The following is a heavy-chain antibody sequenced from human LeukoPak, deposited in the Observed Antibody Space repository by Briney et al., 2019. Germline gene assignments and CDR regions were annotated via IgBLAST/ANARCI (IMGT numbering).Heavy chain of an antibody. CDR2: ISYDGSNK. D-gene: IGHD3-3*01. CDR3: ARVGAEDDFWSGYYGI. Sequence: GGSLRLSCIASGFTFSNYALHWVRQTPGKGLEWVAVISYDGSNKYYADSVKGRFNISRDNSKNTLYLQMNSLRAEDTAVYYCARVGAEDDFWSGYYGIWGQGTLVTVSS. CDR1: GFTFSNYA. J-gene: IGHJ4*02. V-gene: IGHV3-30-3*01.